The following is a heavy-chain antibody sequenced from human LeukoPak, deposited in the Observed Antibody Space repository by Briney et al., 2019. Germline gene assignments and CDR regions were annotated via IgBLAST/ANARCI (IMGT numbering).Heavy chain of an antibody. CDR1: GFTFTSYA. CDR3: AKGMGYYDGMDV. D-gene: IGHD1-26*01. Sequence: VGCLRASCAAPGFTFTSYAMTWVRQAPGTGLGCVSSLSGSGGYTYHANSVKGRFTISRDNSKNTLYLRMNRLRAEDTAVYYCAKGMGYYDGMDVWGQGTTVTVSS. CDR2: LSGSGGYT. V-gene: IGHV3-23*01. J-gene: IGHJ6*02.